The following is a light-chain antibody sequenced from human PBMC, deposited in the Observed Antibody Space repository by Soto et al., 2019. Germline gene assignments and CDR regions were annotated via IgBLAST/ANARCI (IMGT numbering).Light chain of an antibody. CDR2: GAS. CDR3: QQSYRTPRS. CDR1: QYVDTY. V-gene: IGKV1-39*01. Sequence: DIQMTQSPSSLSESVGDRVTITCRASQYVDTYLNWYQQKPGKAPKLLIYGASSLQSGVPSRFSGIGSGTDFTLTISSLQPEDSATYSCQQSYRTPRSFGQGTKVEVK. J-gene: IGKJ1*01.